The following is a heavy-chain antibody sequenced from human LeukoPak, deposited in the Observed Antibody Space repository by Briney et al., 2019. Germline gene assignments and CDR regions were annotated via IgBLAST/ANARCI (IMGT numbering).Heavy chain of an antibody. CDR1: GFTFDDYG. CDR2: INWNGGST. J-gene: IGHJ6*03. CDR3: ARDEAYYYYMDV. Sequence: GGSLRLSCAASGFTFDDYGMSWVRQAPGKGLEWVSGINWNGGSTGYADSVKGRFTISRDNAKNSLYLQMNSLRAEDTAVYYCARDEAYYYYMDVWGKGTTVTVSS. V-gene: IGHV3-20*04.